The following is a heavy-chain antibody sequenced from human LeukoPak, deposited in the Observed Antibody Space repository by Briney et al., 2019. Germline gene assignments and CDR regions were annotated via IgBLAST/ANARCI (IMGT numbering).Heavy chain of an antibody. D-gene: IGHD2-15*01. V-gene: IGHV4-34*01. J-gene: IGHJ4*02. Sequence: SETLSLTCAVYGGSFSGYYWSWIRQPPGKGLEWIGEINHSGSTNYNPSLKSRVTISVDTSKNQFYLNLSSVTAADTAVYYCARDRRSGEDSNFWGQGTLVTVSS. CDR3: ARDRRSGEDSNF. CDR1: GGSFSGYY. CDR2: INHSGST.